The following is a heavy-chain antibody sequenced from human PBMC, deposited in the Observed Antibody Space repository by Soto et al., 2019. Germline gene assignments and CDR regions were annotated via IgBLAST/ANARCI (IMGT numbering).Heavy chain of an antibody. Sequence: SETLSLTCTVSGGSISSGGYYWSWIRQHPGKGLEWIGYIYYSGSTYYNPSLKSRVTISVDTSKNQFSLKLSSVTAADTAVYYCARVDYGDYENLFDYWGQGTLVTVSS. CDR1: GGSISSGGYY. J-gene: IGHJ4*02. D-gene: IGHD4-17*01. V-gene: IGHV4-31*03. CDR3: ARVDYGDYENLFDY. CDR2: IYYSGST.